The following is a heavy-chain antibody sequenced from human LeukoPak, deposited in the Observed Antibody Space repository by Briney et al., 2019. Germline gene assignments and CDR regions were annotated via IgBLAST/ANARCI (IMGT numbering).Heavy chain of an antibody. CDR1: GFTFSSYA. CDR3: AKGGVRGPYYYYGMDV. CDR2: ISGSGGST. V-gene: IGHV3-23*01. Sequence: GGSLRLSCAASGFTFSSYAMSWVRQAPGKGLEWVSAISGSGGSTYYADSVKGRFTISRDNSKNTLYLQMNSLRAEDTAVYYCAKGGVRGPYYYYGMDVWGQGTTVTVSS. D-gene: IGHD3-10*01. J-gene: IGHJ6*02.